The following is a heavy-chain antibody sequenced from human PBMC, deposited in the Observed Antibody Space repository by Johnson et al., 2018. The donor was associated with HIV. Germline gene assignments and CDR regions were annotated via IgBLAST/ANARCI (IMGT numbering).Heavy chain of an antibody. V-gene: IGHV3-30*18. Sequence: VQLVESGGGVVQPGRSLRLSCAASGFTFSSYAIHWVRQAPAKGLEWVAVISYDGIKTYYVDSVKARFTISRDDSQNTAYLQMNCLKTEDTAVYYCTKLVGYCSGGGCYTPGDIWGQGTMVTVSS. D-gene: IGHD2-15*01. CDR1: GFTFSSYA. J-gene: IGHJ3*02. CDR3: TKLVGYCSGGGCYTPGDI. CDR2: ISYDGIKT.